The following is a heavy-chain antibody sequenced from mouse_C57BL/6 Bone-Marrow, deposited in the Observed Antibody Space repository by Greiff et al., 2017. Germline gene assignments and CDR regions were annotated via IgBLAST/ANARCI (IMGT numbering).Heavy chain of an antibody. CDR3: ARPYDGYYNYAMDY. CDR2: ISDGGSYT. J-gene: IGHJ4*01. V-gene: IGHV5-4*03. CDR1: GFTFSSYA. Sequence: DVMLVESGGGLVKPGGSLKLSCAASGFTFSSYAMSWVRQTPEKRLEWVATISDGGSYTYYPDNVKGRFTISRDNAKNNLYLQMSHLKSEDTAMYYCARPYDGYYNYAMDYWGQGTSVTVSS. D-gene: IGHD2-3*01.